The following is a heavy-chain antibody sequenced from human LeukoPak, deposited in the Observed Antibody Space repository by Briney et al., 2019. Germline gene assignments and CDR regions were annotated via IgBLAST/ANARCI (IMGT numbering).Heavy chain of an antibody. J-gene: IGHJ5*02. D-gene: IGHD3-22*01. V-gene: IGHV4-59*08. Sequence: PPETLSLTCTVSGGSISSYYWSWIRQPPGKGLEWIGYIYYSGSTNYNPSLKSRVTISVDTSKNQFSLKLSSVTAADTAVYYCARLYYYDSSGYYYGGGGWFDPWGQGTLVTVSS. CDR2: IYYSGST. CDR1: GGSISSYY. CDR3: ARLYYYDSSGYYYGGGGWFDP.